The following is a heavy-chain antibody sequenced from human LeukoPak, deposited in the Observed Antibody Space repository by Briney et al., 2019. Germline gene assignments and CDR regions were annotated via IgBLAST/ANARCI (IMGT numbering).Heavy chain of an antibody. CDR3: AKRNYYDSSGYYYDY. CDR1: GFTFSSYA. CDR2: IGGGGVST. D-gene: IGHD3-22*01. J-gene: IGHJ4*02. Sequence: GGSLRLSCAASGFTFSSYAMSWVRQAPGKGLEWVSAIGGGGVSTFYADSVKGRFTISRDNSKNTLYLQMNSLRAEDTAVYYCAKRNYYDSSGYYYDYWGQGTLVTVSS. V-gene: IGHV3-23*01.